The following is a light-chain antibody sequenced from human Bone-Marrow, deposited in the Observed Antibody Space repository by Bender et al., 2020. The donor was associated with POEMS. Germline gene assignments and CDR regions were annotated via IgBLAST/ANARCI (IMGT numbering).Light chain of an antibody. Sequence: SYELTQPPSVSVSPGQTARITCSGDALEKKYGYWYQQKPGQAPVLVIYKDMERPSGIPERFSGSSSGTTVTLTISGVQAEDEADYYCSSYTTTRGVVFGGGTKVTVL. V-gene: IGLV3-25*03. J-gene: IGLJ2*01. CDR3: SSYTTTRGVV. CDR1: ALEKKY. CDR2: KDM.